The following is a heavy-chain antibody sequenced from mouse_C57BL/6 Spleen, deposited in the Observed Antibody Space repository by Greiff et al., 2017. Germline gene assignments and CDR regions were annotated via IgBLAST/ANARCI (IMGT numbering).Heavy chain of an antibody. D-gene: IGHD1-1*01. CDR1: GYTFTSYW. CDR3: ARRMRITTVVATDAMDY. J-gene: IGHJ4*01. Sequence: VQLQQPGAELVMPGASVKLSCKASGYTFTSYWMHWVKQRPGQGLEWIGEIDPSDSYTNYNQKFKGKSTLTVDKSSSTAYMQLSSLTSEDSAVYYCARRMRITTVVATDAMDYWGQGTSVTVSS. CDR2: IDPSDSYT. V-gene: IGHV1-69*01.